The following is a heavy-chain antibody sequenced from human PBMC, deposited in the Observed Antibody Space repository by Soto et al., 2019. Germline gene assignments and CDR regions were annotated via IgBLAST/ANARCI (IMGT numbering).Heavy chain of an antibody. CDR3: ARDQGLEYFLH. J-gene: IGHJ1*01. V-gene: IGHV3-7*01. CDR1: AVTCSSYW. CDR2: IKQDGSEK. Sequence: GGRMRLSCAASAVTCSSYWMSWVRQAPGKGLEWVANIKQDGSEKYYVDSVKGRFTISRDNAKNSLYLQMNSLRAEDTAVYYCARDQGLEYFLHWGQGTLVTVSS.